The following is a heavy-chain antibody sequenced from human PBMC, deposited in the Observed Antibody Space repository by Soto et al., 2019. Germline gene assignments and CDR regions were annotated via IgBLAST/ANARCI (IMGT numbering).Heavy chain of an antibody. V-gene: IGHV3-53*01. Sequence: LNLYCAASGFLVTSNYRSSARQAPGQELAGGSVIYTGGRTSYADYVKGRFTISRDNSKNTVYLQMNSLRAEDTAVYYCARDLPLPLHWGQGTLVTVSS. CDR2: IYTGGRT. CDR3: ARDLPLPLH. J-gene: IGHJ4*02. CDR1: GFLVTSNY.